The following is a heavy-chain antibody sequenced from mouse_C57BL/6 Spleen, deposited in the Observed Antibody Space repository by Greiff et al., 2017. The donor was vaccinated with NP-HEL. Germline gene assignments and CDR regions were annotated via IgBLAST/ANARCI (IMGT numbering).Heavy chain of an antibody. V-gene: IGHV5-9-1*02. D-gene: IGHD2-1*01. J-gene: IGHJ4*01. Sequence: DVQLVESGEGLVKPGGSLKLSCAASGFTFSSYAMSWVRQTPEKRLEWVAYISSGCDYIYYADTVKGRFTISRDNARNTLYLQMSSLKSEDTAMYYCTRDWGNYLYYYAMDYWGQGTSVTVSS. CDR1: GFTFSSYA. CDR3: TRDWGNYLYYYAMDY. CDR2: ISSGCDYI.